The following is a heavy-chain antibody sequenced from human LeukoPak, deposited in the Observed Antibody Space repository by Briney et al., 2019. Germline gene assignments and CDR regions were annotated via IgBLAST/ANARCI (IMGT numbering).Heavy chain of an antibody. J-gene: IGHJ4*02. CDR3: VHSSGYYSVDY. D-gene: IGHD3-22*01. Sequence: SETLSLTCTVSGGSISSSSYYWGWIRQPPGKGLEWIGSIYYSGSTYYNPSLKSLVTISVDTSKNQFSLKLSSVTAADTAVYYCVHSSGYYSVDYWGQGTLVTVSS. V-gene: IGHV4-39*01. CDR1: GGSISSSSYY. CDR2: IYYSGST.